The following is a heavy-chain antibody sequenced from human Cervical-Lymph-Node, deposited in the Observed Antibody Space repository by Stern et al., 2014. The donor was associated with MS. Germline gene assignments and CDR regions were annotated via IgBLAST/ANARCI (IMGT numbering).Heavy chain of an antibody. CDR2: IWFDGSNK. CDR1: GFIFRSYG. Sequence: VQLVESEGGVVQPGRSLRLSCAASGFIFRSYGMHWVRQAPGKGLEWVALIWFDGSNKFYADSVKGRLSSSRDNSKSAMYLRLDSLRAEDTAVYYCARGGITVTPHYYGLDVWGQGTTVTVSS. V-gene: IGHV3-33*01. D-gene: IGHD4-17*01. J-gene: IGHJ6*02. CDR3: ARGGITVTPHYYGLDV.